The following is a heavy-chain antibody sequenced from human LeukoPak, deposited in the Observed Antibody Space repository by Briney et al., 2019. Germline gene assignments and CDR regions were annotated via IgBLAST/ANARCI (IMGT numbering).Heavy chain of an antibody. CDR2: IYYSGTT. V-gene: IGHV4-39*07. CDR3: ARASLHYYYYGMDV. Sequence: SETLSLTCTVSGGSISSGSYYWGWIRQPPGKGLEWIGSIYYSGTTYYNPSLKSRVTISVDTSKNQFSLKLSSVTAADTAVYYCARASLHYYYYGMDVWGQGTTVTVSS. CDR1: GGSISSGSYY. J-gene: IGHJ6*02.